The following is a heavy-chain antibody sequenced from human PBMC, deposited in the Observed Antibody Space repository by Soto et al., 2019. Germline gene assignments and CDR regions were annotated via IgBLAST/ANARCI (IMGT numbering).Heavy chain of an antibody. CDR2: ISYDGSNK. CDR1: GFTFSSYA. D-gene: IGHD3-22*01. V-gene: IGHV3-30-3*01. CDR3: ARDQYSITMIVVVIPPDAFDI. J-gene: IGHJ3*02. Sequence: SGGSLRLSCAASGFTFSSYAMHWVRQAPGKGLEWVAVISYDGSNKYYADSVKGRFTISRDNSKNTLYLQMNSLRAEDTAVYYCARDQYSITMIVVVIPPDAFDIWGQGTMVTVSS.